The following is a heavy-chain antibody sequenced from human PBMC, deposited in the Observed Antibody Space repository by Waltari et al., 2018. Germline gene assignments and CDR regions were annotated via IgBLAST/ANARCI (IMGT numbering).Heavy chain of an antibody. Sequence: QVQLVQSGAEVKKPGSSVKVSCTASGGTFSSYTISWVRQAPGQGLEWMGRIIPILGIANYAQKFQGRVTITADKSTSTAYMELSSLRSEDTAVYYCARSDDYGDFAGWFDPWGQGTLVTVSS. J-gene: IGHJ5*02. CDR1: GGTFSSYT. CDR2: IIPILGIA. D-gene: IGHD4-17*01. V-gene: IGHV1-69*02. CDR3: ARSDDYGDFAGWFDP.